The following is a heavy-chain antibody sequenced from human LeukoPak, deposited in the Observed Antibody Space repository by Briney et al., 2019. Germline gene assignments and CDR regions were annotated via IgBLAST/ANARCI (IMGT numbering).Heavy chain of an antibody. V-gene: IGHV3-7*01. Sequence: GSLRLSCGTSGFTFRGYWNSWFRQASGKGLEWVASIRDDGSDKYYVDSVEGRFTNSRDNGKNSLYLQMDSLRAEDTAVYYCARHIIRAQNFDFWSQGTLVTVSS. CDR3: ARHIIRAQNFDF. J-gene: IGHJ4*02. CDR2: IRDDGSDK. CDR1: GFTFRGYW.